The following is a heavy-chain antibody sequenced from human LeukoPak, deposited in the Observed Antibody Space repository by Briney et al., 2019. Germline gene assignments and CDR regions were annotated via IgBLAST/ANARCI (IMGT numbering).Heavy chain of an antibody. V-gene: IGHV1-2*02. CDR2: INPNSGGT. J-gene: IGHJ4*02. Sequence: ASVKVSCKAPGYTFTGYYMHWVRQAPGQGLEWMGWINPNSGGTNYAQKFQGRVTMTRDTSISTAYMELSRLRSDDTAVYYCARDPTGSSGFGVDYWGQGTLVTVSS. D-gene: IGHD3-22*01. CDR3: ARDPTGSSGFGVDY. CDR1: GYTFTGYY.